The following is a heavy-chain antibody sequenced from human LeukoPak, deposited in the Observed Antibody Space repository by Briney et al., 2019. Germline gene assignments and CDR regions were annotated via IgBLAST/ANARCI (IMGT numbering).Heavy chain of an antibody. CDR1: GGSISSYY. V-gene: IGHV4-59*12. Sequence: PSETLSLTCTVSGGSISSYYWSWIRQPPGKGLEWIGYIYYSGSTYYNPSLKSRVTTSVDTSKNQFSLKLSSVTAADTAVYYCARNRDGYNEIFDYWGQGTLVTVSS. CDR2: IYYSGST. J-gene: IGHJ4*02. D-gene: IGHD5-24*01. CDR3: ARNRDGYNEIFDY.